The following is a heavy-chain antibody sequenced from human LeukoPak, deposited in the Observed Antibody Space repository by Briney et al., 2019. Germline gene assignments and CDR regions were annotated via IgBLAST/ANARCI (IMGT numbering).Heavy chain of an antibody. CDR1: GFTFDNHY. CDR3: AKDTSRRIAAAGIDY. J-gene: IGHJ4*02. Sequence: GGSLRLSCAPSGFTFDNHYMSWVRQAPGKGLEWVANIKQDGSEKYYVDSVKGRFTISRDNAKNSLYLQMNSLRAEDTALYYCAKDTSRRIAAAGIDYWGQGTLVTVSS. V-gene: IGHV3-7*03. D-gene: IGHD6-13*01. CDR2: IKQDGSEK.